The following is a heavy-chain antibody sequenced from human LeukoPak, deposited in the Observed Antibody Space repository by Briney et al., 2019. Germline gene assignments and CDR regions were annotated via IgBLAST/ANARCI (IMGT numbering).Heavy chain of an antibody. V-gene: IGHV5-10-1*01. Sequence: GESLKISCKGSGXVFTSYWISWVRQLPGKGLEWMGRIDPSDSYTNYSPSFQGHVTISADKSISTAYLQWSSLKASDTAMYYCARRPLYGSGSYYTPYFDYWGQGTLVTVSS. CDR3: ARRPLYGSGSYYTPYFDY. CDR2: IDPSDSYT. D-gene: IGHD3-10*01. J-gene: IGHJ4*02. CDR1: GXVFTSYW.